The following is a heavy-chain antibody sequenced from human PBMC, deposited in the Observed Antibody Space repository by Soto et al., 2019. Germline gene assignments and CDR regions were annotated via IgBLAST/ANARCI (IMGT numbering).Heavy chain of an antibody. V-gene: IGHV5-51*01. CDR1: GYSVTSYW. CDR2: TYPGDSES. J-gene: IGHJ4*02. CDR3: ARSDLCTGGVCYFHY. Sequence: EVQLVQSGAEVKKPGESLKISCTGSGYSVTSYWIGWVRQPPAKGLEGMGITYPGDSESRYSSSFQAQVTISADKSISTAYLQWSGLKASDAAMYYCARSDLCTGGVCYFHYWGQGTLVTVSS. D-gene: IGHD2-8*02.